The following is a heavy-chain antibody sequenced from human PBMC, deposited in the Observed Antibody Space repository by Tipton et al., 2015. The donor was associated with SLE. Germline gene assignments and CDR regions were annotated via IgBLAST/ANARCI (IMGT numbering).Heavy chain of an antibody. D-gene: IGHD3-3*01. CDR2: ISYDGSNK. J-gene: IGHJ1*01. CDR1: GFTFSSYA. Sequence: SLRLSCAASGFTFSSYAMHWVRQAPGKGLEWVAVISYDGSNKYYADSVKGRFTISRDNSKNTLYLQMNSLRAEDTAVYYCARPHYDFWSGYYIGVYFQHWGQGTLVTVSS. V-gene: IGHV3-30*04. CDR3: ARPHYDFWSGYYIGVYFQH.